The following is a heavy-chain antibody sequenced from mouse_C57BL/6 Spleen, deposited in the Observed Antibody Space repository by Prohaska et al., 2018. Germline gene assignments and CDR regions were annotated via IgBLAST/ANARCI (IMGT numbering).Heavy chain of an antibody. CDR3: TAPAGSSDY. CDR1: GFTFSNYW. V-gene: IGHV6-3*01. J-gene: IGHJ2*01. CDR2: IRLKSDNYAT. Sequence: EVKLEESGGGLVQPGGSMKLSCVASGFTFSNYWMNWVSQSPEKGLEWVAQIRLKSDNYATHYAESVKGRFTISRDDSKSSVDLQMNNLRAEDTGIYYCTAPAGSSDYWGQGTTLTVSS. D-gene: IGHD1-3*01.